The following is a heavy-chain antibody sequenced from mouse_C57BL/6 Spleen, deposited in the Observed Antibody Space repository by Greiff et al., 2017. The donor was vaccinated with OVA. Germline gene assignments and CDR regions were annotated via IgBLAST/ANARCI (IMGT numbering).Heavy chain of an antibody. CDR1: GYTFTDYY. Sequence: VQLQQSGPELVKPGASVKISCKASGYTFTDYYMNWVKQSHGKSLEWIGDINPNNGGTSYNQKFKGKATLTVDKSSSTAYMELRSLASEDSAVYYCSRLKYLYYFDYWGQGTTLTVSS. V-gene: IGHV1-26*01. CDR3: SRLKYLYYFDY. D-gene: IGHD5-1*01. CDR2: INPNNGGT. J-gene: IGHJ2*01.